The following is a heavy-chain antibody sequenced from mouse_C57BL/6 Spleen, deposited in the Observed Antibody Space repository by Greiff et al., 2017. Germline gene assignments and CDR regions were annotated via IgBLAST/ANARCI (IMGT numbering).Heavy chain of an antibody. J-gene: IGHJ3*01. V-gene: IGHV3-6*01. CDR1: GYSITSGYY. CDR3: ARGDYGFAY. CDR2: ISYDGSN. Sequence: DVKLQESGPGLVKPSQSLSLTCSVTGYSITSGYYWNWIRQFPGNKLEWMGYISYDGSNNYNPSLKNRISITRDTSKNQFFLKLNSVTTEDTATYYCARGDYGFAYWGQGTLVTVSA. D-gene: IGHD2-4*01.